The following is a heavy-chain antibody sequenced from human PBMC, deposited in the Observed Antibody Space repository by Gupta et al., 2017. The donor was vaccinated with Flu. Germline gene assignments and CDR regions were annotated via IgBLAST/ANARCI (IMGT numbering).Heavy chain of an antibody. D-gene: IGHD1-26*01. CDR3: ARLRRHSGSYYWFDS. J-gene: IGHJ5*01. Sequence: RQPPGQTLEWIGYVFASGDTHYNPSLSSRVVISADTSRNRFSLNLTSVTTADTAMYYCARLRRHSGSYYWFDSWGQGTLVTVSS. CDR2: VFASGDT. V-gene: IGHV4-61*07.